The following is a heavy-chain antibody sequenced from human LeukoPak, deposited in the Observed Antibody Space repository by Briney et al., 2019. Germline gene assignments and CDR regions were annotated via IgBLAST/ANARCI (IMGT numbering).Heavy chain of an antibody. CDR2: MFEGGTT. CDR1: GGSITSGGYY. CDR3: SRGGAAPFDY. Sequence: SETLSLTCTVSGGSITSGGYYWSWGRQPPGKGLEWGGYMFEGGTTYYNPSLTSRFTISLDRSKNQFSVKVRSVTAADTAVYYCSRGGAAPFDYWGQGTLVTVSS. V-gene: IGHV4-30-2*01. J-gene: IGHJ4*02. D-gene: IGHD6-6*01.